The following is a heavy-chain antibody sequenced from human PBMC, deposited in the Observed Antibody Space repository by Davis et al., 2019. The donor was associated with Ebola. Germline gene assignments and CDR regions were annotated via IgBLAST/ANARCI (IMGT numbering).Heavy chain of an antibody. J-gene: IGHJ6*04. CDR3: ARGRGRYYGSGSYEDV. V-gene: IGHV4-34*01. D-gene: IGHD3-10*01. CDR2: INHSGST. CDR1: GGSFTDYY. Sequence: PSETLSLTCVVYGGSFTDYYWNWIRQPPGKGLEWIGEINHSGSTNYNPSLKSRVTMSVDTSKNQFSLKLSSVTAADTAVYYCARGRGRYYGSGSYEDVWGKGTTVTVSS.